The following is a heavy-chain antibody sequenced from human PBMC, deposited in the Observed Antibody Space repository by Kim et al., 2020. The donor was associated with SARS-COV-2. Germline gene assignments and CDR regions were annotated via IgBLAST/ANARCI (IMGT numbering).Heavy chain of an antibody. CDR1: GGTFSSYA. V-gene: IGHV1-69*13. Sequence: SVKVSCKASGGTFSSYAISWVRQAPGQGLEWMGGIIPIFGTANYAQKFQGRVTITADESTSTAYMELSSLRSEDTAVYYCARGREGVYYGSGSYQNWFDPWGQGTLVTVSS. D-gene: IGHD3-10*01. CDR3: ARGREGVYYGSGSYQNWFDP. J-gene: IGHJ5*02. CDR2: IIPIFGTA.